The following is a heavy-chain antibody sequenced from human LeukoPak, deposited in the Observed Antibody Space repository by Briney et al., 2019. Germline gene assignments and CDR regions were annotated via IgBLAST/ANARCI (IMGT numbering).Heavy chain of an antibody. J-gene: IGHJ1*01. CDR2: MNPNSGNT. CDR1: GYTFTSYD. D-gene: IGHD3-16*02. CDR3: ATVRGSYRRTLEYFQH. V-gene: IGHV1-8*01. Sequence: ASVKVSCKASGYTFTSYDINWVRQATGQGLEWMGWMNPNSGNTGYAQKFQGRVTMTRNTSISTAYMELSSLRSEDTAVYYCATVRGSYRRTLEYFQHWGQGTLVTVSS.